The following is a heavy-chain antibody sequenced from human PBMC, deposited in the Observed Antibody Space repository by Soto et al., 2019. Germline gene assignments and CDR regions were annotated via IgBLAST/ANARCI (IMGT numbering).Heavy chain of an antibody. CDR2: FDPEDSET. CDR1: GYTLTELS. J-gene: IGHJ4*02. V-gene: IGHV1-24*01. CDR3: ATAKSIAAAGAPYYFDY. D-gene: IGHD6-13*01. Sequence: GASVKVSCKVSGYTLTELSMHWVRQAPGKRLEWRGGFDPEDSETIYAQKFQGRVTMGEDTSTDTAYMELSSLRSEDTAVYYCATAKSIAAAGAPYYFDYWGQGTLVTVSS.